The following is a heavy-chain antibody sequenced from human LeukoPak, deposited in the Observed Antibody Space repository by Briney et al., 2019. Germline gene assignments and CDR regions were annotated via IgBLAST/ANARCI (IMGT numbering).Heavy chain of an antibody. D-gene: IGHD4-17*01. J-gene: IGHJ6*03. Sequence: GGSLRLSCAASGFTFSSYAMYWVRQAPGKGLEYVSAISSNGGGTYYGSSVKGRFTISRDNSKNTLYLQMGSLRAEDMAVYYCARDASPGRTVTTSQYFYYYYYMDVWGKGTTVTVSS. CDR3: ARDASPGRTVTTSQYFYYYYYMDV. CDR2: ISSNGGGT. V-gene: IGHV3-64*01. CDR1: GFTFSSYA.